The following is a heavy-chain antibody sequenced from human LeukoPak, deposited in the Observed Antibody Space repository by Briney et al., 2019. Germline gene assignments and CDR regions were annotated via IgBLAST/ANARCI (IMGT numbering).Heavy chain of an antibody. CDR3: ARAVLVPPYYHYYYMDV. V-gene: IGHV4-61*02. D-gene: IGHD1-26*01. CDR2: IYTSGST. Sequence: PSQTLSLTCTVSGGSISSGSYYWSWIRQPAGKGLEWIGRIYTSGSTNYNPSLKSRVTISVDTSKDQFSLKLSSVTAADTAVYYCARAVLVPPYYHYYYMDVWGKGTTVTVSS. CDR1: GGSISSGSYY. J-gene: IGHJ6*03.